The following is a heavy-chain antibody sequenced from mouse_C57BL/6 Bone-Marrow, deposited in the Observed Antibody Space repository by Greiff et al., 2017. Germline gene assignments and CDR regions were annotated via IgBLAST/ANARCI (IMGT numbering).Heavy chain of an antibody. CDR3: SSFDGNYFDF. V-gene: IGHV14-4*01. CDR1: GFNIKDDY. Sequence: EVQLQQSGAELVRPGASVKLSCTASGFNIKDDYIHWVKQRPEQGLEWIGWIDPEIGDTEYASKVQGKATITSDTSSNTAYLQLSSLTSEATAVYYGSSFDGNYFDFWGQGTPLPVAS. CDR2: IDPEIGDT. D-gene: IGHD2-3*01. J-gene: IGHJ2*01.